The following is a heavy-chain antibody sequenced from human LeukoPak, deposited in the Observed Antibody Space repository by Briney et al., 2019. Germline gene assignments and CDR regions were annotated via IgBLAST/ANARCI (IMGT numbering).Heavy chain of an antibody. CDR2: ILEDGRIQ. Sequence: GGSLRLSCAASGFTFTNYMMHWVRQAPGKGLEWVAVILEDGRIQHYADSVQGRFTISRDNSKNTLFLQMNSLRTEDTAVYFCARVQGGGFRTADYWGQGTLVTVSS. V-gene: IGHV3-30*04. CDR3: ARVQGGGFRTADY. CDR1: GFTFTNYM. D-gene: IGHD1-14*01. J-gene: IGHJ4*02.